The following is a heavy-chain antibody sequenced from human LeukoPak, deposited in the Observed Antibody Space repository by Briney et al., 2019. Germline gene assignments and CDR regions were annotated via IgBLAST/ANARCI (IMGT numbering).Heavy chain of an antibody. CDR1: GYTFTSYG. J-gene: IGHJ6*03. Sequence: ASVKVSCKASGYTFTSYGISWVRQAPGQGLEWMGWISAYNGNTNYAQKLQGRVTMTTDTSTSTAYMELRSLRSDDTAVYYCARDHDYSGYYYYYYMDVWGKGTTVTVSS. CDR3: ARDHDYSGYYYYYYMDV. CDR2: ISAYNGNT. D-gene: IGHD4-11*01. V-gene: IGHV1-18*01.